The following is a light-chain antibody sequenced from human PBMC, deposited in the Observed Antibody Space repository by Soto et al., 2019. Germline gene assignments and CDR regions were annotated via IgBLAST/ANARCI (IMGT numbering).Light chain of an antibody. Sequence: DIQMTQSPSTLSASVGDRVTITCRASQSINNWLAWYQQKPGKAPKLLIYAASSLQSGVPSRFSGSGSGTDFTPTISSLQPEDFATYYCQQANSFPLTFGQGTRLEIK. V-gene: IGKV1-12*01. CDR1: QSINNW. J-gene: IGKJ5*01. CDR2: AAS. CDR3: QQANSFPLT.